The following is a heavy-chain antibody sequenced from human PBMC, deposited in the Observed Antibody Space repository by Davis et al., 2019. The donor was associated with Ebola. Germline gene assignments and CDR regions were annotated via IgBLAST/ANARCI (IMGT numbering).Heavy chain of an antibody. D-gene: IGHD2-2*01. J-gene: IGHJ6*02. CDR1: GGSFSGYY. CDR3: ARAHCSSTSCQRDYGMDV. CDR2: INHSGST. V-gene: IGHV4-34*01. Sequence: SETLSLTCAVYGGSFSGYYWSWIRQPPGKGLEWIGEINHSGSTNYNPSLKSRVTISVDTSKNQFSLKLSSVTAANTAVYYCARAHCSSTSCQRDYGMDVWGQGTTVTVSS.